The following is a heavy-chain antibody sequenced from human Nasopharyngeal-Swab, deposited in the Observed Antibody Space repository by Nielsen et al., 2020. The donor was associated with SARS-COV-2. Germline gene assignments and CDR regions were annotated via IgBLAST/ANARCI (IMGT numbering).Heavy chain of an antibody. CDR1: GYSFTSYW. Sequence: KVSCKGSGYSFTSYWIAWVRQMPGKGLEWMGIIYPRDSDTRYSPSFQGQVTISADKSISTAYLQWSSLKASDTAMYYCVRPEGVATSFKYYCQYVMDVWGQGTMVTVPS. CDR2: IYPRDSDT. D-gene: IGHD5-12*01. CDR3: VRPEGVATSFKYYCQYVMDV. J-gene: IGHJ6*02. V-gene: IGHV5-51*01.